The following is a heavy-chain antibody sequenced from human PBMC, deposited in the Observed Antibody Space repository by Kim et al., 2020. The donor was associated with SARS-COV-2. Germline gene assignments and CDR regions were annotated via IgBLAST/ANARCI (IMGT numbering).Heavy chain of an antibody. D-gene: IGHD3-22*01. Sequence: YNPSLKSRVTISVDTSKNQFSLKLSSVTAADTAVYYCARERLGDSSGYGPWGQGTLVTVSS. CDR3: ARERLGDSSGYGP. V-gene: IGHV4-31*02. J-gene: IGHJ5*02.